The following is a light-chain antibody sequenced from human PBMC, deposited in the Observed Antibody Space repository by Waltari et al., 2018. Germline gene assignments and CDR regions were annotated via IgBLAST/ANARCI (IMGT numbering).Light chain of an antibody. CDR1: QTISSC. V-gene: IGKV1-5*01. Sequence: DIQMTQPPSTLSASVGDRVTIPCRANQTISSCFAWFLHKPGKAPKLLIYNASSLESGVPSRFSGRGSGTEFTLTISSLQPDDFATYYCQQYNSWGTFGQGTKVEIK. CDR3: QQYNSWGT. CDR2: NAS. J-gene: IGKJ1*01.